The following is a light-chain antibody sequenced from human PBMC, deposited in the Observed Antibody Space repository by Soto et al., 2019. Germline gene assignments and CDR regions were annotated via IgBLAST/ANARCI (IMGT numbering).Light chain of an antibody. V-gene: IGKV3-15*01. CDR3: QQYSDWPLT. Sequence: EIVMTQSPATLSVSPGERATLSCRASQSVSYNLAWYQQKPGQGPRLLIYGAFTRATGIPARFSGSGSGTEFTLTISSLQSEDFAVYYCQQYSDWPLTFGGGTKVEIK. J-gene: IGKJ4*01. CDR2: GAF. CDR1: QSVSYN.